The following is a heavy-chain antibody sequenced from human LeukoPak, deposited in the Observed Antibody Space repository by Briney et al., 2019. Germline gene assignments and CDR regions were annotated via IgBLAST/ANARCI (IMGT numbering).Heavy chain of an antibody. V-gene: IGHV3-72*01. CDR3: VRVGSVAGSDYLDY. J-gene: IGHJ4*02. D-gene: IGHD6-19*01. Sequence: GGSLRLSCAVSGFTFSDHFLDWVRQAPGKGLEWVGRSRNKAKSYATEYAASVKGRFTISRDDSKNSLYLQMNSLRTEDTAVYYCVRVGSVAGSDYLDYWGQGTLVTVSS. CDR2: SRNKAKSYAT. CDR1: GFTFSDHF.